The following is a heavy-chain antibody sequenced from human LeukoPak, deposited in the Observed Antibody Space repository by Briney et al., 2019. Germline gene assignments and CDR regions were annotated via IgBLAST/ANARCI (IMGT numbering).Heavy chain of an antibody. D-gene: IGHD6-13*01. J-gene: IGHJ4*02. Sequence: GRSLRLSCAASGFTFSSYAMHWVRQAPGKGLEWVAVISYDGSNKYYADSVKGRFTIPRDNSKNTLYLQMNSLRAEDTAVYYCAKDLWYSSSWPSPWWGQGTLVTVSS. CDR3: AKDLWYSSSWPSPW. V-gene: IGHV3-30-3*01. CDR1: GFTFSSYA. CDR2: ISYDGSNK.